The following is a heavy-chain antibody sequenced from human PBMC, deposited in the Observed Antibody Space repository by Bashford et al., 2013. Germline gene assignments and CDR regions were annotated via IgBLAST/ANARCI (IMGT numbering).Heavy chain of an antibody. J-gene: IGHJ4*02. CDR2: IGWDDAK. CDR3: ARDFDS. CDR1: GFSLSTGGMR. V-gene: IGHV2-70*04. Sequence: SGPTLVKPTQTLTLTCTFSGFSLSTGGMRVSWIRQPPGKALEWLARIGWDDAKFYTTSLKTRLTISKDTSKNQVVLIMTDMDPVDTATYYCARDFDSWGQGTLVTVSS.